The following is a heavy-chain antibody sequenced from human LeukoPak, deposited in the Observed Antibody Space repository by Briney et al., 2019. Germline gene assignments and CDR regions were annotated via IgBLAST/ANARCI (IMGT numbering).Heavy chain of an antibody. CDR1: GGSISSYY. CDR2: IYYSGST. V-gene: IGHV4-59*01. D-gene: IGHD4-17*01. Sequence: SETLSLTCTVSGGSISSYYWSWIRQPPGKGLEWIGYIYYSGSTNCNPSLKSRVTISVDTSKNQFSLKLSSVTAADTAVYYCARDRGWDGDYYYYYGMDVWGQGTTVTVSS. J-gene: IGHJ6*02. CDR3: ARDRGWDGDYYYYYGMDV.